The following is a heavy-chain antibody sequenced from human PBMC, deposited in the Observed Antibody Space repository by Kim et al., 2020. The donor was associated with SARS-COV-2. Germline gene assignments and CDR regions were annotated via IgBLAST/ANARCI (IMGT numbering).Heavy chain of an antibody. Sequence: SETLSLTCTVSGGSISSYYWSWIRQPAGKGLEWIGRIYTSGSTNYNPSLTSRVTMSVDTSKNQFSLKLSSVTAADTAVYYCARASYYGSGSSREITHPFDYWGQGTLVTVSS. CDR1: GGSISSYY. CDR3: ARASYYGSGSSREITHPFDY. D-gene: IGHD3-10*01. V-gene: IGHV4-4*07. J-gene: IGHJ4*02. CDR2: IYTSGST.